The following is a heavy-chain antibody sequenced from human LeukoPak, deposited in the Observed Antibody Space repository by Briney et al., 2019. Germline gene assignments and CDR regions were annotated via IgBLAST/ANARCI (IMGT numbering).Heavy chain of an antibody. J-gene: IGHJ1*01. V-gene: IGHV4-39*01. CDR1: GGSISSSSYY. CDR2: IYYSGST. CDR3: ARHHDYGVGKGD. D-gene: IGHD5-12*01. Sequence: SETLSLTCTVSGGSISSSSYYWGWIRQPPGKGLEWIGSIYYSGSTYYNTSLKSRVTISVDTSKNQFSLKLTSVTAADTAFYYCARHHDYGVGKGDWGQGTLVTVSS.